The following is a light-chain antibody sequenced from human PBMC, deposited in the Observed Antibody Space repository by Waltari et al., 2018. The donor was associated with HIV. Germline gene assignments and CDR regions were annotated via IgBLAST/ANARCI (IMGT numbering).Light chain of an antibody. CDR3: QQGSSFPFT. V-gene: IGKV1D-12*01. CDR2: AAT. J-gene: IGKJ3*01. Sequence: DIQMTQSPSFVSASVGDRVTLTCRASQIINSWLAWYQEKPGKAPKLLIYAATTLQRGLPSRCSGGGSETDYSLSTSGLRPEDSAVYGCQQGSSFPFTFGPGTTVEMK. CDR1: QIINSW.